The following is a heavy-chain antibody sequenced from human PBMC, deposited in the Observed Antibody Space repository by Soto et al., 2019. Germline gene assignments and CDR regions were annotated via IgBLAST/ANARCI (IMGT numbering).Heavy chain of an antibody. Sequence: GGSLRLSCAASGFTFSDYYMSWVRQAPGEGLEWVSYISSSGSTIYYADSVKGRFTISRDNAKNSLYLQMNSLRAEDTAVYYCVRDPYDKGPYYYYGMDVWGQGTTVTVSS. CDR1: GFTFSDYY. CDR2: ISSSGSTI. V-gene: IGHV3-11*01. D-gene: IGHD3-22*01. CDR3: VRDPYDKGPYYYYGMDV. J-gene: IGHJ6*02.